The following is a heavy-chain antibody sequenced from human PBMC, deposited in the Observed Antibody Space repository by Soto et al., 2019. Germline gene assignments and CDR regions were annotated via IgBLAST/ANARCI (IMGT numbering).Heavy chain of an antibody. V-gene: IGHV4-59*08. J-gene: IGHJ3*02. CDR2: IYYTGST. CDR3: ARQGWNQRRNALDI. CDR1: GGSISSYY. Sequence: SETLSLTCTASGGSISSYYWSWIRQPPGKGLEWIGFIYYTGSTKYNPSLQSRVTISVDTSKKQFSLKLSSVTAADTAVYYCARQGWNQRRNALDIWGQGTMVTVSS. D-gene: IGHD1-1*01.